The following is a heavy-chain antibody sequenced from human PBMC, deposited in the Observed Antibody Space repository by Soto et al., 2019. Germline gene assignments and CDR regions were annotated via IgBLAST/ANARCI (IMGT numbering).Heavy chain of an antibody. D-gene: IGHD3-16*02. CDR2: ISAYNGNT. CDR3: ARDGGIMITFGGVIDPYYYYYMDV. J-gene: IGHJ6*03. V-gene: IGHV1-18*01. Sequence: GASVKVSCKASGYTFTSYGISWVRQAPGQGLEWMGWISAYNGNTNYAQKLQCRVNMTTDTSTSTVYMELRCLRSDDTAVYYCARDGGIMITFGGVIDPYYYYYMDVWGKGTTVTVSS. CDR1: GYTFTSYG.